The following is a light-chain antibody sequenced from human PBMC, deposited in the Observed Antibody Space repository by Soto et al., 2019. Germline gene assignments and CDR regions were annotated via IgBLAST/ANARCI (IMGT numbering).Light chain of an antibody. Sequence: EIVLTQSPATLSLSPGERATLSCRASQTISSNYLAWYQQKPGQAPRLLIYDTSGRATGIPARFSGSGSGTDFTLTISSLEPEDFAVYYCQHRSIRPPTWTFGQGTKVEI. CDR1: QTISSNY. J-gene: IGKJ1*01. V-gene: IGKV3-11*01. CDR2: DTS. CDR3: QHRSIRPPTWT.